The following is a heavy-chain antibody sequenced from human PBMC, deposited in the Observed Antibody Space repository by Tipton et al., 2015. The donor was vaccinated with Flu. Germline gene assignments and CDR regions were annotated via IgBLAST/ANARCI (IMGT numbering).Heavy chain of an antibody. Sequence: TLSLTCTVSGGSISSYYWSWIRQPPGKGLEWIGYIYYSGSTNYNPSLKSRVPISVDTSKNQFSLKLSSVTAADTAVYYCATSAAGTEYYFDYWGQGTLVTVSP. CDR2: IYYSGST. CDR3: ATSAAGTEYYFDY. CDR1: GGSISSYY. J-gene: IGHJ4*02. D-gene: IGHD6-13*01. V-gene: IGHV4-59*08.